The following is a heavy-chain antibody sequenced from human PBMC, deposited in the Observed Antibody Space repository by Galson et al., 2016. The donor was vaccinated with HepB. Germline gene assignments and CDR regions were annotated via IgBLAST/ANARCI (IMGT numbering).Heavy chain of an antibody. D-gene: IGHD1-1*01. J-gene: IGHJ1*01. CDR1: GFSFSTYT. CDR3: VKDLSFDGPGTEYFQH. V-gene: IGHV3-23*01. Sequence: SLRLSCATSGFSFSTYTMSWVRQAPGQGLEWVSAIMADGERTYYADSVKGRFTISRDNPKNTLFLQMNSLRAENTALYRCVKDLSFDGPGTEYFQHWGQGALVIVSS. CDR2: IMADGERT.